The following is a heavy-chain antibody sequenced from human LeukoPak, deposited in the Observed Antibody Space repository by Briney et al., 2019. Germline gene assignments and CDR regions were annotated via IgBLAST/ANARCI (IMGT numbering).Heavy chain of an antibody. CDR1: GFTFNTYA. CDR2: ITGGGTST. D-gene: IGHD3-10*01. Sequence: PGGSLRLSCAASGFTFNTYAMSWVRQAPGKGLEWVSAITGGGTSTYHADSVKGRFTISRDNSKNTLYLQMNSPRAEDTAVYYCSNGLGISYPYYFDYWGQGTLVTVSS. CDR3: SNGLGISYPYYFDY. V-gene: IGHV3-23*01. J-gene: IGHJ4*02.